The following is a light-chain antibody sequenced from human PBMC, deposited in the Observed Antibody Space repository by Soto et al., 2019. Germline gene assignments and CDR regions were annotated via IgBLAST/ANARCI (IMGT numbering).Light chain of an antibody. V-gene: IGLV2-14*01. Sequence: QSVLTQPASVSGSPGQSITISCTGTSSDVGGYNYVSWYQQLPGNAPKLMIYEVNNRPSGVSNRFSGSKSANTASLTISGLQAEDEADYYCSSYTRSSTPWVFGGGTKLTVL. J-gene: IGLJ3*02. CDR3: SSYTRSSTPWV. CDR1: SSDVGGYNY. CDR2: EVN.